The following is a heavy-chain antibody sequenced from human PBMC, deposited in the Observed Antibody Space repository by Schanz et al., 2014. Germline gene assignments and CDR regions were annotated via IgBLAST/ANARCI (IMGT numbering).Heavy chain of an antibody. V-gene: IGHV1-46*03. CDR1: GYTFTSYY. CDR2: INPSVGNT. J-gene: IGHJ3*02. CDR3: ARGPSTGAFDI. Sequence: QVQLVQSGAEVKKPGASVKVSCEASGYTFTSYYIHWFRQAPGQGLEWMGLINPSVGNTNYAQKLRGRVTMTRDTSTSTVYMELSSLRSEDTAVYFCARGPSTGAFDIWGQGTMVTVSS.